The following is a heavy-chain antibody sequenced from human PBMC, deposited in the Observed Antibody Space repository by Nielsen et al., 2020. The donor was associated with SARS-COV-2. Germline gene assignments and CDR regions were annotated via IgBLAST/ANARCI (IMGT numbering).Heavy chain of an antibody. Sequence: GGSLRLSCAASGFTFDDYAMHWVRQAPGKGLEWVSGISWNSGSIGYADSVKGRFTISRDNAKNSPYLQMNSLRAEDTALYYCAKDISWGYYDSTTGGPYFDYWGQGTLVTVSS. CDR3: AKDISWGYYDSTTGGPYFDY. CDR2: ISWNSGSI. D-gene: IGHD3-22*01. V-gene: IGHV3-9*01. J-gene: IGHJ4*02. CDR1: GFTFDDYA.